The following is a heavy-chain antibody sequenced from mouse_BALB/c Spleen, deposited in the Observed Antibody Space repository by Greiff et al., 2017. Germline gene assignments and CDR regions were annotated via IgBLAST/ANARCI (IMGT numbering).Heavy chain of an antibody. CDR2: ISYSGST. CDR1: GYSITSDYA. V-gene: IGHV3-2*02. CDR3: ARSMITTLDY. J-gene: IGHJ2*01. Sequence: EVQLQQSGPGLVKPSQSLSLTCTVTGYSITSDYAWNWIRQFPGNKLEWMGYISYSGSTSYNPSLKSRISITRDTSKNQFFLQLNSVTTEDTATYYCARSMITTLDYWGQGTTLTVSS. D-gene: IGHD2-4*01.